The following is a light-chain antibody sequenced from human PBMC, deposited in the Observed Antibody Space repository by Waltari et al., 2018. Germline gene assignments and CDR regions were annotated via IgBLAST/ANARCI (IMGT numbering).Light chain of an antibody. CDR2: KAS. CDR3: QQNYRTPT. CDR1: QSISSW. V-gene: IGKV1-5*03. Sequence: DIQMTQSPSTLSASVGDRVTITCRASQSISSWLAWYQQKPGKAPKLLIYKASSLESGVPSRFSGSGSGTEFTLTISSLQPDDFATYYCQQNYRTPTFGGGTKVEVK. J-gene: IGKJ4*01.